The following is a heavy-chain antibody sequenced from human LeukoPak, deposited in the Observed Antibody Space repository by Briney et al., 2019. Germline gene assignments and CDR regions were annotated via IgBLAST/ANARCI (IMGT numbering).Heavy chain of an antibody. V-gene: IGHV3-11*03. CDR3: AKSRDTSGYSAFDY. CDR2: ISGNSRYT. D-gene: IGHD3-22*01. J-gene: IGHJ4*02. Sequence: PGGSLRLSCAASGFTFSDFYMNWIRQAPGKGLEWVSYISGNSRYTNYADSVKGRFTISRDIFKNTLYLQMNSLRAEDTAVYYCAKSRDTSGYSAFDYWGQGTLVTVSA. CDR1: GFTFSDFY.